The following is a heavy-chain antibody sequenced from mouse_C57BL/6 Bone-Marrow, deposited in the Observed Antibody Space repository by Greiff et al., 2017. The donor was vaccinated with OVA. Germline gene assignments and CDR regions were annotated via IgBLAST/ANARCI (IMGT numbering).Heavy chain of an antibody. CDR3: ARLGTTVVVGGDY. CDR2: INPNNGGT. D-gene: IGHD1-1*01. CDR1: GYTFTDYY. V-gene: IGHV1-26*01. J-gene: IGHJ2*01. Sequence: EVKLQQSGPELVKPGASVKISCKASGYTFTDYYMNWVKQSHGKSLEWIGDINPNNGGTSYNQKFKGKATLTVDKSSSTAYMELRSLTSEDSAVYYCARLGTTVVVGGDYWGQGTTLTVSS.